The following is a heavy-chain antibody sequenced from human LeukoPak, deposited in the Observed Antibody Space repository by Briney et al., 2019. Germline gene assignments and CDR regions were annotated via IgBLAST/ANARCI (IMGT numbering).Heavy chain of an antibody. CDR3: ARSSGSYRPMGY. J-gene: IGHJ4*02. Sequence: GGSLRLSCAASGFTVNSNSMTWVRQTPGKGLEWVAVIHSGGATNYADSVNGRFIMSRDNSKNTLYLQMNSLRVEDTAVYYCARSSGSYRPMGYWGQGTLVTVSS. V-gene: IGHV3-66*01. CDR2: IHSGGAT. CDR1: GFTVNSNS. D-gene: IGHD3-22*01.